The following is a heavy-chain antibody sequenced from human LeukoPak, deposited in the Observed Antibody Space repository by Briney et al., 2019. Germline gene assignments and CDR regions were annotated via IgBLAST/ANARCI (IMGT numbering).Heavy chain of an antibody. V-gene: IGHV1-2*02. CDR1: GYTFTGYY. Sequence: ASVKVSCKASGYTFTGYYMHWVRQAPGQGLEWMGWINPNSGGTNYAQKFQGRVTMTRDTSISTAYMELSRLRSDDTAVYYCARDPRYYGSGSYPIGKNYYYYYYMDVWGKGTTVTISS. CDR2: INPNSGGT. CDR3: ARDPRYYGSGSYPIGKNYYYYYYMDV. J-gene: IGHJ6*03. D-gene: IGHD3-10*01.